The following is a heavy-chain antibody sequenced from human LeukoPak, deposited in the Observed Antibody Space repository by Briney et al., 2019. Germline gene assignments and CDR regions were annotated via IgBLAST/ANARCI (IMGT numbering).Heavy chain of an antibody. Sequence: GGSLRLSCAASGFTFSDFYMSWIRQAPGKGLEWVSYISSSGSTIYYADSVKGRFTISRDNSKNTLYLQMNSLRAEDTAVYYCAKGLRDYDFWSGYSTATYFDYWGQGTLVTVSS. D-gene: IGHD3-3*01. V-gene: IGHV3-11*01. J-gene: IGHJ4*02. CDR3: AKGLRDYDFWSGYSTATYFDY. CDR2: ISSSGSTI. CDR1: GFTFSDFY.